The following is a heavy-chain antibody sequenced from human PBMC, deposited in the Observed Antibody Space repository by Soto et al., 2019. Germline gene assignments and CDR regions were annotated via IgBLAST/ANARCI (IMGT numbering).Heavy chain of an antibody. J-gene: IGHJ6*02. CDR1: GYSISSGYY. Sequence: SETLSLTCAVSGYSISSGYYWGWIRQPPGKGLEWIGSIYHSGSTYYNPSLKSRVTISVDTSKNQFSLKLSSVTAADTAVYYCARGVVPAAIRGNYYYYYGMDVWGQGTTVTVSS. CDR3: ARGVVPAAIRGNYYYYYGMDV. D-gene: IGHD2-2*02. CDR2: IYHSGST. V-gene: IGHV4-38-2*01.